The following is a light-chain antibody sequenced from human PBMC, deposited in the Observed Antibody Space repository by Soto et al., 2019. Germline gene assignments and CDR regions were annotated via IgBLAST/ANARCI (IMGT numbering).Light chain of an antibody. CDR3: CSYAADYSLV. J-gene: IGLJ3*02. V-gene: IGLV2-11*01. Sequence: QSALTQPRSVSASPGHSVTISCTGTSSNVGDYNYVSWYQQNPGKAPKLMIYDASKRPSGVPDRFSGSKSGNAASLTISGLQADDEADYYCCSYAADYSLVFGGGTKVTVL. CDR1: SSNVGDYNY. CDR2: DAS.